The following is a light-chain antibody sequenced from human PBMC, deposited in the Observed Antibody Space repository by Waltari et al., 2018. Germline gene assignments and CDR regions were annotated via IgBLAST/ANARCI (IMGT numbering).Light chain of an antibody. CDR3: QQSYSTPLT. CDR1: QSISSY. Sequence: DIQMTQSPSSLSASVGDRVTITFRASQSISSYLNLYQQKPGKAPKLLIYAASSLQSGVPSRFSGSGSGTDFTLTISSLQPEDFATYYCQQSYSTPLTFGGGTKVEIK. J-gene: IGKJ4*01. CDR2: AAS. V-gene: IGKV1-39*01.